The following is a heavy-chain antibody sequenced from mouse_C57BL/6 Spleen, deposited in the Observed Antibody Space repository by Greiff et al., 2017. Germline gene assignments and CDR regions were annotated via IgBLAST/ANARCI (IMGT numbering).Heavy chain of an antibody. CDR2: IDPSDSYT. J-gene: IGHJ1*03. CDR1: GYTFTSYW. CDR3: ARGGSSYERYFDV. Sequence: QVQLKQPGAELVMPGASVKLSCKASGYTFTSYWMHWVKQRPGQGLEWIGEIDPSDSYTNYNQKFKGKSTLTVDKSSSTAYMQLSSLTSEDSAVYYCARGGSSYERYFDVWGTGTTVTVSS. D-gene: IGHD1-1*01. V-gene: IGHV1-69*01.